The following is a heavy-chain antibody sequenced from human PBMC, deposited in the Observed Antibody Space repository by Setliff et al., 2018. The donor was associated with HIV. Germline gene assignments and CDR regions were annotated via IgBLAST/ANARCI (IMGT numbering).Heavy chain of an antibody. Sequence: SETLSLTCSVSGGSIRSYYWSWIRKPPGRGLEWIGCVYYSGGTNYNPSHRSRVTISVDTSKNHFSLKLSSVTAADTAVYYFARAVSHVDYWGQGTLGTVSS. CDR3: ARAVSHVDY. D-gene: IGHD6-19*01. CDR2: VYYSGGT. CDR1: GGSIRSYY. V-gene: IGHV4-59*08. J-gene: IGHJ4*02.